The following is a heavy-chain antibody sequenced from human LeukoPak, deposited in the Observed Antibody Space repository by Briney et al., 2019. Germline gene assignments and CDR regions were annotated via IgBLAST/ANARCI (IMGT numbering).Heavy chain of an antibody. CDR2: ISGSGGST. CDR1: GFTFSSYA. CDR3: AKDRVRFLEWLQVNYYFDY. J-gene: IGHJ4*02. Sequence: GGSLRLSCAASGFTFSSYAMSWVRQAPGKGQEWVSAISGSGGSTYYADSVKGRFTISRDNSKNTLYLQMNSLRAEDTAVYYCAKDRVRFLEWLQVNYYFDYWGQGTLVTVSS. D-gene: IGHD3-3*01. V-gene: IGHV3-23*01.